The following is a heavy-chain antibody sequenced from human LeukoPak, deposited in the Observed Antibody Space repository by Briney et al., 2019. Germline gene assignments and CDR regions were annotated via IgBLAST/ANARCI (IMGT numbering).Heavy chain of an antibody. V-gene: IGHV4-30-2*01. J-gene: IGHJ4*02. CDR2: MYHSGST. CDR1: GGSISSGGYS. CDR3: ARGSLFYDYVWGSYRPNYFDY. D-gene: IGHD3-16*02. Sequence: SQTLSLTCAVSGGSISSGGYSWSWIRQPPGKGLEWIGYMYHSGSTYYNPSLKSRVTISVDRSKNQFSLKLSSVTAADTAVYYCARGSLFYDYVWGSYRPNYFDYWGQGTLVTVSS.